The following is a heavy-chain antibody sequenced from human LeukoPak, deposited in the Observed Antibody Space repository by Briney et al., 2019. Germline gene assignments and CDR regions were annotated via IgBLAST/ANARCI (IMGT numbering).Heavy chain of an antibody. J-gene: IGHJ4*02. CDR3: ARVNGEYDRGGACDY. V-gene: IGHV3-21*01. Sequence: GGSLRLSCAASGYTFSTYTMNCVRQAPGKGLEWVSSIRNSRIYIYYTDSAKGGFTISRDNTKNTVYLKMKNQRAEDTAVYFCARVNGEYDRGGACDYWGQGTLVSVSS. CDR1: GYTFSTYT. CDR2: IRNSRIYI. D-gene: IGHD4-17*01.